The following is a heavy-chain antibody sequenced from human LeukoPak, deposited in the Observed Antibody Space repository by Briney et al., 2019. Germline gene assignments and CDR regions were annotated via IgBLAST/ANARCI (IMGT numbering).Heavy chain of an antibody. CDR3: ARNPFLGELSLYVTYFDY. D-gene: IGHD3-16*02. J-gene: IGHJ4*02. CDR2: ISGSGGST. CDR1: GFTFSSYG. Sequence: PGGSLRLSCAASGFTFSSYGMTWVRQAPGKGLEWVSGISGSGGSTKHADSVKGRFTISRDNAKNSLYLQMNSLRAEDTALYYCARNPFLGELSLYVTYFDYWGQGTLVTVSS. V-gene: IGHV3-20*04.